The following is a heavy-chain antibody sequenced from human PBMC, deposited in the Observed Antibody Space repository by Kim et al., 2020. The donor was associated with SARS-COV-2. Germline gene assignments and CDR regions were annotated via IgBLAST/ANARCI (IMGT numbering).Heavy chain of an antibody. J-gene: IGHJ4*02. D-gene: IGHD6-13*01. CDR3: ARGLLAAAGTGTDY. V-gene: IGHV4-34*01. CDR1: GGSFSGYY. CDR2: INHSGST. Sequence: SETLSLTCAVYGGSFSGYYWSWIRQPPGKGLEWIGEINHSGSTNYNPSLKSRVTISVDTSKNQFSLKLSSVTAADTAVYYCARGLLAAAGTGTDYWGRGTLVTVSS.